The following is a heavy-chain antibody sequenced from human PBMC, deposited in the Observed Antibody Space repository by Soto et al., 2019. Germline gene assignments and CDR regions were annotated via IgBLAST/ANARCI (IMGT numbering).Heavy chain of an antibody. J-gene: IGHJ6*02. CDR3: TTDPPVGSGSYYYYYYGMDV. CDR1: GFTFSNAW. Sequence: GGSLRLSCAASGFTFSNAWMSWVRQAPGKGLEWVGRIKSKTDGGTTDYAAPMKGRFTISRDDSKNTLYLQMNSLKTEDTAVYYCTTDPPVGSGSYYYYYYGMDVWGQGTTVTVSS. CDR2: IKSKTDGGTT. D-gene: IGHD1-26*01. V-gene: IGHV3-15*01.